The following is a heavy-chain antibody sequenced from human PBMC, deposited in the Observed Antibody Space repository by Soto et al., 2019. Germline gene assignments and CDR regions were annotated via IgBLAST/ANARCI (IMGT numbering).Heavy chain of an antibody. D-gene: IGHD4-4*01. V-gene: IGHV1-3*01. J-gene: IGHJ4*02. CDR3: ARDIDYSNFGLDY. Sequence: ASVKVSCKASGYTFTSYAMHWVRQAPGQRLEWMGWINAGNGNTKYSQKFQGRVTITRDTSTSTAYMELRSLRSDDTAVYYCARDIDYSNFGLDYWGQGTLGTVSS. CDR2: INAGNGNT. CDR1: GYTFTSYA.